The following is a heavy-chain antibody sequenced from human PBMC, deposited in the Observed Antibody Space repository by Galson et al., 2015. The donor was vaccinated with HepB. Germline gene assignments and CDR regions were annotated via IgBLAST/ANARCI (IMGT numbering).Heavy chain of an antibody. CDR3: AKDSLSSTSCYRACYYYMDV. Sequence: SLRLSCAASGFTFSSYGMHWVRQAPGKGLEWVAVISYDGSNKYYADSVKGRFTISRDNSKNTLYLQMNSLRAEDTAVYYCAKDSLSSTSCYRACYYYMDVWGKGTTVTVSS. D-gene: IGHD2-2*01. J-gene: IGHJ6*03. V-gene: IGHV3-30*18. CDR1: GFTFSSYG. CDR2: ISYDGSNK.